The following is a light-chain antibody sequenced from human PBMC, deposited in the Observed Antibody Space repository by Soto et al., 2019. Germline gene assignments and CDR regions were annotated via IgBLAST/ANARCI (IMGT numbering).Light chain of an antibody. CDR3: QQYASSPWT. Sequence: VVITQSPSTLSVSPGERATLSCRASQSVSSNLAWYQQKPGQAPRLLISAASSRATGIPDRFSGSGSGTDFTLTITRLEPEDIALYFCQQYASSPWTFGQGTKVDIK. CDR1: QSVSSN. V-gene: IGKV3-20*01. CDR2: AAS. J-gene: IGKJ1*01.